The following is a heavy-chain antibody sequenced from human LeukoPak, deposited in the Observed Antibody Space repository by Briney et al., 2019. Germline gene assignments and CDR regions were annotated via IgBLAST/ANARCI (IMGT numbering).Heavy chain of an antibody. CDR3: ARGVVGAKLDWFDP. CDR2: ISSSSSYI. V-gene: IGHV3-21*01. CDR1: GFTFSSYS. J-gene: IGHJ5*02. Sequence: GGSLRLSCAASGFTFSSYSMNWVRQAPGKGLEWVSSISSSSSYIYYADSVKGRFTISRDNAKNSLYLQMNSLRAEDTAVYYCARGVVGAKLDWFDPWGQGTLVTVSS. D-gene: IGHD1-26*01.